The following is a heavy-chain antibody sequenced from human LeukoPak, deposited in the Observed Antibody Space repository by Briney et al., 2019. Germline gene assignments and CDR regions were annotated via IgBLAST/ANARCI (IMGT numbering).Heavy chain of an antibody. V-gene: IGHV1-24*01. CDR1: GYTLTELS. CDR2: FDPEDGET. Sequence: RASVKVSCKVSGYTLTELSMHWVRQAPGKGLEWMGGFDPEDGETIYAQKFQGRVTMTEDTSTDTAYMELSSLRSEDTAVYYCATDLIRDYGDHPMYYSDYWGQGTLVTVSS. D-gene: IGHD4-17*01. CDR3: ATDLIRDYGDHPMYYSDY. J-gene: IGHJ4*02.